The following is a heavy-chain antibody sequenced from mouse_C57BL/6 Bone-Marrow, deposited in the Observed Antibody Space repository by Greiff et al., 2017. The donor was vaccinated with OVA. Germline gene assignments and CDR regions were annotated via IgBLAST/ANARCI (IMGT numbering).Heavy chain of an antibody. CDR1: GYTFTSYW. V-gene: IGHV1-59*01. CDR2: IAPSDSYT. Sequence: QVQLQQPGAELVRPGASVKLSCKASGYTFTSYWMHWVKQRPGQGLEWIGGIAPSDSYTNYNQKFKGKATLTVDTSSSTAYMHLSSLTSEDSAVCYCAHYGSRDCHHFGDWGKGPTVTASA. J-gene: IGHJ3*01. D-gene: IGHD1-1*01. CDR3: AHYGSRDCHHFGD.